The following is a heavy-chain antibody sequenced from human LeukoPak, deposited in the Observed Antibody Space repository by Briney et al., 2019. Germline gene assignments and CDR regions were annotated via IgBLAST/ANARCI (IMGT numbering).Heavy chain of an antibody. V-gene: IGHV3-21*01. J-gene: IGHJ4*02. CDR3: ATDSPETAAFDY. D-gene: IGHD1-1*01. Sequence: NTGGSLRLSCTASGFSFSTYSMNWVRQAPGKGLEWVSYIVGSSSNIYYADSVKGRFTISGDNAKNSLYLQMDSLRAEDTAVYYCATDSPETAAFDYWGQGTLVTVSS. CDR2: IVGSSSNI. CDR1: GFSFSTYS.